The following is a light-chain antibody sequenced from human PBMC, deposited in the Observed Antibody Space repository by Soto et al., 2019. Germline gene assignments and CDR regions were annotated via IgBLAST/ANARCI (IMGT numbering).Light chain of an antibody. J-gene: IGLJ1*01. Sequence: QSALTQPPSVSGSPGQSVAISCTGTASDIGGYNFVSWYQQHPGKAPKLLIYDVNKRPSGVSDRFSGSKSGNTASLTVSGLQAEDEADYYCCSHAGTSTVVFGTGTKVTVL. V-gene: IGLV2-8*01. CDR2: DVN. CDR1: ASDIGGYNF. CDR3: CSHAGTSTVV.